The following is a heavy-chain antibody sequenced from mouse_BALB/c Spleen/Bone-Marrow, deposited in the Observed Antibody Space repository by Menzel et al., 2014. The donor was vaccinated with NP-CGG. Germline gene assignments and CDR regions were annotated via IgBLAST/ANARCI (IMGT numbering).Heavy chain of an antibody. CDR1: GFTFSYFG. J-gene: IGHJ2*01. Sequence: EVKLVESGGGLVQPGGSRKLSCAASGFTFSYFGMHWVRQAPEKGLEWVAFISSGSCAIYYADTVKGRFTISRDNPKNTLFLQMTSLRSEDTAMYYCTRGNVNLLFDYWGQGTTLTVSS. CDR2: ISSGSCAI. V-gene: IGHV5-17*02. CDR3: TRGNVNLLFDY. D-gene: IGHD2-1*01.